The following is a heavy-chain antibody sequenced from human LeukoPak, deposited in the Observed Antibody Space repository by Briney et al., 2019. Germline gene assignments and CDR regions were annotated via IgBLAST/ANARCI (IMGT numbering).Heavy chain of an antibody. D-gene: IGHD6-13*01. Sequence: RGSLRLSCAASGFTFSIYGMHWVCQAPGKGLEWVAVMSYDGSNKYYADSVKGRFTISRDNSKNTLYLQMNSLRTEDTAVYYCANSHTSSWYYCNHWGQAILVTVSS. J-gene: IGHJ4*02. CDR3: ANSHTSSWYYCNH. CDR2: MSYDGSNK. CDR1: GFTFSIYG. V-gene: IGHV3-30*18.